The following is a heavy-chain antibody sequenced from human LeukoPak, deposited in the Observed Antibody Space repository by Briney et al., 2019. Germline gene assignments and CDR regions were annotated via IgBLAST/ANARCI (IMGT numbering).Heavy chain of an antibody. Sequence: SGTLSLTCAVSGGSISSSNWWSWIRQPPGKGLEWIGSIYYSGSTYYNPSLKSRVTISVDTSKNQFSLKLNSVTATDTAVYYCARHYGPWGQGTLVTVSS. D-gene: IGHD3-10*01. CDR2: IYYSGST. V-gene: IGHV4-39*01. CDR3: ARHYGP. CDR1: GGSISSSNW. J-gene: IGHJ4*02.